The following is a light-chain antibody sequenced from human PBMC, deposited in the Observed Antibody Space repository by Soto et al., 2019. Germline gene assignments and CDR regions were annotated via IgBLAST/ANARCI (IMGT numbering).Light chain of an antibody. CDR2: AAS. V-gene: IGKV1-9*01. J-gene: IGKJ5*01. CDR1: QGISSY. CDR3: QQLNSYPFT. Sequence: DIQLTQSPSFLSASVGDRVTITCRASQGISSYLAWYQQKPGKAPKLLIYAASTLQSGVPSRFSGSGSGTDFTLTISSLRPKVFATYYCQQLNSYPFTFGQGTRREIK.